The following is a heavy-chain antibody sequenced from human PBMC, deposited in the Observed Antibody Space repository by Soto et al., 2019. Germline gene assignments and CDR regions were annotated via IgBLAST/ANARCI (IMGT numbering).Heavy chain of an antibody. CDR3: ARVIGKYDGLKGWLDP. D-gene: IGHD3-10*01. Sequence: PSETLSLTCTVSGGSISTYYWSWIRQPPGKGLEWVGYIYYTGSTNYNPSLRSRVTISIDASKNQFSLKLSSVTAADTAMYYCARVIGKYDGLKGWLDPWGQGPLVTVSS. CDR1: GGSISTYY. CDR2: IYYTGST. V-gene: IGHV4-59*01. J-gene: IGHJ5*02.